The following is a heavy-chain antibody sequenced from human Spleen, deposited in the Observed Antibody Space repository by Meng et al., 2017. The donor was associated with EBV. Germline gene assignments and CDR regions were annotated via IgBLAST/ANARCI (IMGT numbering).Heavy chain of an antibody. Sequence: QVQLQQWGAGLLKPSETLSLTCAVNGVSFSGYYCSWIRQTPGKGLEWIGEIDHTGSTNYNPSLRSRVIISGDTSKNHFSLKLTSVTPADTAVYYCARGGYYDSSGYSGLGLWGQGALGNVSS. J-gene: IGHJ4*02. CDR1: GVSFSGYY. D-gene: IGHD3-22*01. V-gene: IGHV4-34*01. CDR2: IDHTGST. CDR3: ARGGYYDSSGYSGLGL.